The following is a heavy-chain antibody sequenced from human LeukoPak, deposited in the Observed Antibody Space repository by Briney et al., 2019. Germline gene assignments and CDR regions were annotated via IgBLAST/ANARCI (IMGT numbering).Heavy chain of an antibody. CDR3: ARVGYSNPKGGFDY. Sequence: ASVKVSCKASGYTFTSYGISWVRQAPGQGLEWMGWISAYNGNTNYAQKLQGRVTMTTDTSTSTAYMELRSLRSDDTAVYYWARVGYSNPKGGFDYWGQGTLVTVSS. V-gene: IGHV1-18*01. CDR1: GYTFTSYG. D-gene: IGHD4-11*01. J-gene: IGHJ4*02. CDR2: ISAYNGNT.